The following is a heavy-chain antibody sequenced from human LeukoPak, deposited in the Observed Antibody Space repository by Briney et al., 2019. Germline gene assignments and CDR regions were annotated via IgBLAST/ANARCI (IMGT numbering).Heavy chain of an antibody. V-gene: IGHV3-73*01. CDR1: GFTFSGSS. Sequence: GGSLRLSCAAPGFTFSGSSIHWVRQASGTGLEGVGLIRTKANSYATAYAASVTGRFTISRDDSKDTSYLQMNSLKTEDTALYFCTTSYSGNSWYDWFGPWGQGTLVTVSS. CDR3: TTSYSGNSWYDWFGP. CDR2: IRTKANSYAT. J-gene: IGHJ5*02. D-gene: IGHD6-13*01.